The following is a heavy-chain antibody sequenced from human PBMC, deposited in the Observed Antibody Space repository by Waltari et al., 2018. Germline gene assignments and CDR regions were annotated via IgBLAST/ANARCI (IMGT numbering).Heavy chain of an antibody. CDR2: IESDESRT. Sequence: VQLVESGGALVPPGGSLRLSCATSGFTFSTYWMHWVRQAPGKGLMWVAHIESDESRTTYAESVKGRFTISRDNAKNTVYLQMNSLRDEDTAVYYCVRDEPGDGLDYWGQGTLVTVSS. D-gene: IGHD7-27*01. CDR3: VRDEPGDGLDY. CDR1: GFTFSTYW. V-gene: IGHV3-74*03. J-gene: IGHJ4*02.